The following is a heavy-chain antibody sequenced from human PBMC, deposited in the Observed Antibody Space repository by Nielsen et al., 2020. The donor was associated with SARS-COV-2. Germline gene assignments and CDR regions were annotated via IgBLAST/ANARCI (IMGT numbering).Heavy chain of an antibody. D-gene: IGHD3-16*02. J-gene: IGHJ6*02. CDR1: GFTFSSYC. Sequence: GESLKISCAASGFTFSSYCMSWVRQAPGKGLEWVAVIWYDGSNKYYADSVKGRFTISRDNSKNTLYLQMNSLRAEDTAVYYCAGHLSWYGMDVWGQGTTVTVSS. CDR2: IWYDGSNK. CDR3: AGHLSWYGMDV. V-gene: IGHV3-33*08.